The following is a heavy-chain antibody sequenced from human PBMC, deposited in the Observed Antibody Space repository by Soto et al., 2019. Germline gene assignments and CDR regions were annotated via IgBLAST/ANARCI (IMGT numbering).Heavy chain of an antibody. Sequence: SETLSLPCSVYGWSFRGYFWPWIRQPPGKGVDWVGEINHSGSTNYNPSLKSRVTISVDPSDNQFSLRLTTVTAADTAVYYCARGQWLPRGEYWGQGTLVTVSS. J-gene: IGHJ4*02. D-gene: IGHD6-19*01. CDR1: GWSFRGYF. CDR3: ARGQWLPRGEY. CDR2: INHSGST. V-gene: IGHV4-34*01.